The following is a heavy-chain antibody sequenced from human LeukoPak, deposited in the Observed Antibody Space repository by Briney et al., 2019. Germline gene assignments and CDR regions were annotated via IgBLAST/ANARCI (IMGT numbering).Heavy chain of an antibody. CDR3: AKGFWSGYLGGAFDI. CDR2: ISGSGGST. Sequence: GESLRLSCAASGFTFSTYAMSWVRQAPGRGLEWVSTISGSGGSTYYADSVKGRFTISRDSSKHTLYLQMNSLRAEDTAVYYCAKGFWSGYLGGAFDIWGQGTMATVSS. CDR1: GFTFSTYA. V-gene: IGHV3-23*01. J-gene: IGHJ3*02. D-gene: IGHD3-3*01.